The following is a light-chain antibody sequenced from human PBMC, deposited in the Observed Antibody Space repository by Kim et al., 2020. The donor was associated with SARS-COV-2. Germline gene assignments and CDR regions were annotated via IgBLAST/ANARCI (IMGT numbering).Light chain of an antibody. CDR3: AVWDESLSGWL. V-gene: IGLV1-47*01. Sequence: GHRFTISCSGRSSNIGSVYVYWYQHLPGTAPTLFICRNSQRPSGVPDRFSGSNSGTSASLAISGLRFEDEAEYYCAVWDESLSGWLFGGGTQLTVL. CDR1: SSNIGSVY. CDR2: RNS. J-gene: IGLJ3*02.